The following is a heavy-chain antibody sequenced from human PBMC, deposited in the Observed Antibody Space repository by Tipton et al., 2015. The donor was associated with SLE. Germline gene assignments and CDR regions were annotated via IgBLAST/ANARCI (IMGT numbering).Heavy chain of an antibody. V-gene: IGHV4-34*01. J-gene: IGHJ3*01. Sequence: TLSLTCAVYGGSFSGYYWTWIRQPPGKGLEWIGEINHSGSTNYSPSLKSRVTISVDTSKNQFSLKLSSVTAADTAVYYCARPIHSGHGYDAFDVWGQGTMVTVSS. CDR3: ARPIHSGHGYDAFDV. CDR2: INHSGST. D-gene: IGHD5-12*01. CDR1: GGSFSGYY.